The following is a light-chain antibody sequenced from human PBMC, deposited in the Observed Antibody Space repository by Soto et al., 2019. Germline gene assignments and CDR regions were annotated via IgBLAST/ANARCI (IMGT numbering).Light chain of an antibody. Sequence: EIVLKQSPGTLSLSPGERATLSCRASQSVSSSYLAWYQQKPGQAPRLLIYGASSRATGIPDRFSGSGSGTDFTLTISRLEPEDFAVYYCQQYGSSRITFGQGTRLEIK. CDR3: QQYGSSRIT. CDR1: QSVSSSY. V-gene: IGKV3-20*01. CDR2: GAS. J-gene: IGKJ5*01.